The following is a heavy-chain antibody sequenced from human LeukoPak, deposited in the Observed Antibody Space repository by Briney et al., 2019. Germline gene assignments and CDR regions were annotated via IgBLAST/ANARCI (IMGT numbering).Heavy chain of an antibody. CDR1: GGSVGSGCYE. D-gene: IGHD3-3*01. Sequence: PSETLSLTSTVSGGSVGSGCYEWSWIRQPAGKGLEWIGRIYTSGSTNYNPALRSRVPISVDTSKNQFSLKLSSVTAADTAVYYCARGDFWSGYRHAFDIWGQGTMVTVSS. V-gene: IGHV4-61*02. J-gene: IGHJ3*02. CDR3: ARGDFWSGYRHAFDI. CDR2: IYTSGST.